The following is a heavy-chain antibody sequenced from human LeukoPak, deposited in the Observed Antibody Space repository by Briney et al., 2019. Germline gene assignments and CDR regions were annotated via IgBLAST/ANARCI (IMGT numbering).Heavy chain of an antibody. Sequence: GGSLRLSCTASGFTFGDYAMSWVRQAPGKGLEWVGFIRSKAYGGTTEYAASVKGRFTISSDDSKSIAYLQMNSLKTEDTAVYYCTRDGFGSYYGSGSYSYFDYWGQGTLVTVSS. J-gene: IGHJ4*02. D-gene: IGHD3-10*01. V-gene: IGHV3-49*04. CDR2: IRSKAYGGTT. CDR1: GFTFGDYA. CDR3: TRDGFGSYYGSGSYSYFDY.